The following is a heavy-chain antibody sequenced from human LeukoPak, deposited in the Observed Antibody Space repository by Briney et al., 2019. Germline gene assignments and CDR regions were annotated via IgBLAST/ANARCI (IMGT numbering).Heavy chain of an antibody. Sequence: GGSLSLSCAASGFTFSSYAMSWVRQAPGRGLEWVSAISGSGGSTYYADSVKGRFNISRDNSKNTRYLQMNSLRAEDTAVYYCAKGAQYYDFWSGYPDYYYYYGMDVWGQGTTVTVSS. CDR1: GFTFSSYA. V-gene: IGHV3-23*01. CDR3: AKGAQYYDFWSGYPDYYYYYGMDV. J-gene: IGHJ6*02. D-gene: IGHD3-3*01. CDR2: ISGSGGST.